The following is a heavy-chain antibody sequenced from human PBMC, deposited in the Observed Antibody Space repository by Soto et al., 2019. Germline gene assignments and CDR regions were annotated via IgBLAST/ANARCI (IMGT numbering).Heavy chain of an antibody. CDR3: ARVIGGYRSGNHYYYGMDV. D-gene: IGHD1-26*01. CDR1: GFTFTSYS. J-gene: IGHJ6*02. Sequence: EVQLVESGGGLVKPGGSLRISCAASGFTFTSYSMNWVRQTPGKGLEWVSSISRCSDYIHYADSLKGRFTISRDNAKNSMYLQMNSLRDEDTAVYYCARVIGGYRSGNHYYYGMDVWGQGTTVTVSS. CDR2: ISRCSDYI. V-gene: IGHV3-21*01.